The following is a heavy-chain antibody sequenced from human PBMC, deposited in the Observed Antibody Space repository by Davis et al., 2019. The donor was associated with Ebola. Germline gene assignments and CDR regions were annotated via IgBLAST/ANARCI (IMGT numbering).Heavy chain of an antibody. CDR3: ARDLRGGRWLQYSAFDY. Sequence: AASVKVSCKASGYTFTSYYMHWVRQAPGQGLEWMGIINPSGGSTSYAQKFQGRVTMTRDTSTSTVYMELSSLRSEDTAVYYCARDLRGGRWLQYSAFDYWGQGTLVTVSS. V-gene: IGHV1-46*01. CDR2: INPSGGST. J-gene: IGHJ4*02. D-gene: IGHD5-24*01. CDR1: GYTFTSYY.